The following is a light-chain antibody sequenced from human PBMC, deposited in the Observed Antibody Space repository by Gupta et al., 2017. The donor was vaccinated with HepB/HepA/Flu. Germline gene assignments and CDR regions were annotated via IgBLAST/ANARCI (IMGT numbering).Light chain of an antibody. CDR2: WAS. Sequence: DIVMTHSPDSLAVSLGGRATINCKSSQSVLYSSNNNNYLAWYQQRPGQPPKLLIYWASSRESGVPDRFSGSGSETDFTLTISSLQAEDVAVYYCQQYHSTPWTFGEGTKVEIK. V-gene: IGKV4-1*01. J-gene: IGKJ1*01. CDR3: QQYHSTPWT. CDR1: QSVLYSSNNNNY.